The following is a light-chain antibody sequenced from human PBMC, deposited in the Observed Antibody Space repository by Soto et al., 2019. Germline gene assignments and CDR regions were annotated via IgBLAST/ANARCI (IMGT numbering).Light chain of an antibody. CDR3: PQYNNWPPYT. J-gene: IGKJ2*01. CDR1: QSVSSN. Sequence: EIVMTQSPATLSVSPGERATLSCRASQSVSSNLAWYQHKPGQAPRLLIYGASTRATGIPARFSGSGSGTEFPLTISSLQYEDFAFYSCPQYNNWPPYTFGQGTKLEIK. V-gene: IGKV3-15*01. CDR2: GAS.